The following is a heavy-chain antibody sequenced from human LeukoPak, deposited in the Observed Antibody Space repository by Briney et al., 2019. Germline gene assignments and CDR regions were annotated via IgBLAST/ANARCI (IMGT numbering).Heavy chain of an antibody. V-gene: IGHV4-34*01. CDR1: GGSFSGYY. CDR3: ARGLRYFDWLPLILGWFDP. Sequence: SETLSLTCAAYGGSFSGYYWSWIRQPPGKGLEWIGEINHSGSTNYNPSLKSRVTISVDTSKNQFSLKLSSVTAADTAVYYCARGLRYFDWLPLILGWFDPWGQGTLVTVSS. CDR2: INHSGST. J-gene: IGHJ5*02. D-gene: IGHD3-9*01.